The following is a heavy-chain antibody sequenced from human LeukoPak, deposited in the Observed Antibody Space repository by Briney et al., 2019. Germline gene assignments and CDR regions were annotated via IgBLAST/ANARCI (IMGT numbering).Heavy chain of an antibody. J-gene: IGHJ5*02. D-gene: IGHD3-16*01. CDR2: ISADRKTT. Sequence: GGSLRLYCTASGFTFSTYWMHWIRHAPGKGLVWVGFISADRKTTLYADSVKGRLTLSRDNAKNTVYLRMNSLRVDDTAVYYCARDTGEMFDPWGQGTLVTVSS. V-gene: IGHV3-74*03. CDR1: GFTFSTYW. CDR3: ARDTGEMFDP.